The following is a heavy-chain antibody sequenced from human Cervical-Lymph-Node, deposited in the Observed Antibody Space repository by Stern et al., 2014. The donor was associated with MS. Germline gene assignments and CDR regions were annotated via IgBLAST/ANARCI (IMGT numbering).Heavy chain of an antibody. J-gene: IGHJ3*01. D-gene: IGHD2-21*02. CDR1: GYTFKSYY. Sequence: QVQLGQSGAEEKKPGASVKVSCKASGYTFKSYYIHWVRQAPGQGLAWMGIINPSDGSTNYAQDFQGRVTLTRDTSTSTVYMELSSLRSEDTAMYYCAKDRDVNVTAASDLWGQGTRVTVSS. V-gene: IGHV1-46*02. CDR2: INPSDGST. CDR3: AKDRDVNVTAASDL.